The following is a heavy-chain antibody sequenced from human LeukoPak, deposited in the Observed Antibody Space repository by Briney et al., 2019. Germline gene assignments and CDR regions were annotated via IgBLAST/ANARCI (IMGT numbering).Heavy chain of an antibody. J-gene: IGHJ5*02. D-gene: IGHD2-15*01. V-gene: IGHV4-39*07. CDR2: IYYSGST. Sequence: SETLSLTCTVSGGSISSSSYYWGWIRQPPGKGLEWIGSIYYSGSTNYNPSLKSRVTISVDTSKNQFSLKLTSVTAADTAVYYCARGESGGSGWFDPWGQGTLVTVSS. CDR3: ARGESGGSGWFDP. CDR1: GGSISSSSYY.